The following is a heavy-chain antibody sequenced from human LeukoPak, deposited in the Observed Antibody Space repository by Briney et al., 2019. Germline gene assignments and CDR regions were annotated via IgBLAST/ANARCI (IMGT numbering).Heavy chain of an antibody. CDR2: IYYGGST. J-gene: IGHJ5*02. CDR3: ARRTGIAAPTGLYNWSDP. CDR1: GGSISASINS. Sequence: PSETLSLTCTVSGGSISASINSWGWIRQPPGKGLEWIGNIYYGGSTYYNPSLKSRVIISVDTSKNQFSLKLSSVTAADTAVYYCARRTGIAAPTGLYNWSDPWGQGTLVTVSS. D-gene: IGHD6-13*01. V-gene: IGHV4-39*01.